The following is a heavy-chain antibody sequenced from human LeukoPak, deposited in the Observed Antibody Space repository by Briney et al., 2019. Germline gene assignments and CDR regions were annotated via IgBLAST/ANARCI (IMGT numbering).Heavy chain of an antibody. J-gene: IGHJ3*02. CDR2: IKQDGSEK. CDR1: AFTFSVYW. D-gene: IGHD2-2*01. CDR3: ARVRGYCGSSSCFRTMDAFDI. Sequence: GGSLRLSCAASAFTFSVYWMSWVRQAPGKGLEWVANIKQDGSEKYYVDSVKGRFTISRDNAKNSLYLQMNSLRVEDTAVYYCARVRGYCGSSSCFRTMDAFDIWGQGTMVTVSS. V-gene: IGHV3-7*01.